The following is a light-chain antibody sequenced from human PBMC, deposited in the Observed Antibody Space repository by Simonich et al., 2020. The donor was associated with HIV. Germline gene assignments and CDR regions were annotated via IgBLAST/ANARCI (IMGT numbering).Light chain of an antibody. CDR3: QSADSSGTYLV. V-gene: IGLV3-25*03. CDR1: AVPMQF. CDR2: KDS. Sequence: SYELTQPPSVSVSPGQTARITCSGDAVPMQFADWYQQKPGQAPVMVIYKDSERPSGTPERFSGSTSGTTVTLTISVVQAEDEADYYCQSADSSGTYLVFGGGTKLTVL. J-gene: IGLJ2*01.